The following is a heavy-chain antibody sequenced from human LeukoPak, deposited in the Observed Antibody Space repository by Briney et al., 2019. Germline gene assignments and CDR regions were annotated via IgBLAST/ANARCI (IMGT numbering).Heavy chain of an antibody. V-gene: IGHV1-8*01. CDR1: RYTFTSYD. CDR2: MNPNSGNT. D-gene: IGHD6-6*01. Sequence: ASVKVSCKASRYTFTSYDINWVRQATGQGLEWMGWMNPNSGNTGYAQKFQGRVTMTRNTSISTAYMELSSLRSEDTAVYYCARAPRIAARPSYSDYWGQGTLVTVSS. CDR3: ARAPRIAARPSYSDY. J-gene: IGHJ4*02.